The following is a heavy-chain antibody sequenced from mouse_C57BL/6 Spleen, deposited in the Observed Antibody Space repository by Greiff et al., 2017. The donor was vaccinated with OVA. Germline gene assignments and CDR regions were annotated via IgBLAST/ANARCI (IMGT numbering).Heavy chain of an antibody. CDR2: IYPRSGNT. Sequence: VNVVESGAELARPGASVKLSCKASGYTFTSYGISWVKQRTGQGLEWIGEIYPRSGNTYYNEKFKGKATLTADKSSSTAYMELRSLTSEDSAVYFCASLYYDYDDAMDYWGQGTSVTVSS. CDR3: ASLYYDYDDAMDY. J-gene: IGHJ4*01. V-gene: IGHV1-81*01. D-gene: IGHD2-4*01. CDR1: GYTFTSYG.